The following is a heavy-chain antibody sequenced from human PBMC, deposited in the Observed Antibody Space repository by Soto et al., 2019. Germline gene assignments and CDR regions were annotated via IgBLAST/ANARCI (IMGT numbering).Heavy chain of an antibody. CDR1: GFTFSSYA. Sequence: EVQLLESGGGLVQPGGSLRLSCAASGFTFSSYAMRWVRQALGKGLEWVSAISGSGGSTYYADSVKGRFTVSRDTSKNTLYLQMNSLRAEDTAVYYCARRGSGSYYDYWGQGTLVTVSS. J-gene: IGHJ4*02. D-gene: IGHD1-26*01. CDR3: ARRGSGSYYDY. CDR2: ISGSGGST. V-gene: IGHV3-23*01.